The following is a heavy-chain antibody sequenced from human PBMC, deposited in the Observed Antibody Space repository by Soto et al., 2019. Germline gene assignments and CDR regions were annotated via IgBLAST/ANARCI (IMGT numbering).Heavy chain of an antibody. CDR1: GGTFSSYA. CDR2: IIPIFGTA. J-gene: IGHJ5*02. Sequence: QVQLVQSGAEVKKPGSSVKVPCKASGGTFSSYAISWVRQAPGQGLEWMGGIIPIFGTANYAQKFQGRVTITADESTSTAYMELSSLRSEDTAVYYCARAGGSRTLEYNWFDPWGQGTLVTVSS. V-gene: IGHV1-69*01. D-gene: IGHD2-2*01. CDR3: ARAGGSRTLEYNWFDP.